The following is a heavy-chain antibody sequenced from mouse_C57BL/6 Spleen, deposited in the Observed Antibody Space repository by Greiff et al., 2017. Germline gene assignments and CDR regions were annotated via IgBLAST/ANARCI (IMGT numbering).Heavy chain of an antibody. J-gene: IGHJ2*01. D-gene: IGHD1-1*01. CDR2: INPSNGGT. CDR1: GYTFTSYW. V-gene: IGHV1-53*01. CDR3: ARSEGTTVVFDY. Sequence: QVQLQQPGTELVKPGASVKLSCKASGYTFTSYWMHWVKQRPGQGLEWIGNINPSNGGTNYNEKFKSKATLTVDKSSSTACMQLSSLTSEDSADYCCARSEGTTVVFDYWGQGTTLTVSS.